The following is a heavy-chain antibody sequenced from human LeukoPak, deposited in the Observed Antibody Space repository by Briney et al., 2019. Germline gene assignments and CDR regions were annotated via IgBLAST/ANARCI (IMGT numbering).Heavy chain of an antibody. V-gene: IGHV3-21*01. Sequence: GGSLRLSCAASGFTFSSYSMNLVRQAPGKGLEWVSSISSSSSYIYYADSVKGRFTISRDNAKNSLYLQMNSLRAEDTAVYYCARDQVVGASSPYYFDYWGQGTLVTVSS. CDR1: GFTFSSYS. CDR2: ISSSSSYI. CDR3: ARDQVVGASSPYYFDY. J-gene: IGHJ4*02. D-gene: IGHD1-26*01.